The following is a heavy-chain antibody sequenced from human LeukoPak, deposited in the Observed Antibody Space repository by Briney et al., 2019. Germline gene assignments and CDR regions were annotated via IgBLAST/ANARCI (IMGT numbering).Heavy chain of an antibody. Sequence: ASVKVSCKASGYTFTGYYTHWVRQAPGQGLEWMGWIGPNNGGTNYARKFQGRVTMTRDTSISTAYMDLNNLTSDDTAVYYCAKDSPEETAGIIQQWGQGTLVTVSS. D-gene: IGHD6-13*01. CDR1: GYTFTGYY. CDR2: IGPNNGGT. V-gene: IGHV1-2*02. J-gene: IGHJ1*01. CDR3: AKDSPEETAGIIQQ.